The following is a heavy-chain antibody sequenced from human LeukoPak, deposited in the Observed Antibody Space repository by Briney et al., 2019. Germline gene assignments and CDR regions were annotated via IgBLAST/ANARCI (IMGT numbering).Heavy chain of an antibody. CDR1: GGSISSYY. V-gene: IGHV4-59*01. CDR3: ARARIAVAGYHFDY. CDR2: IYYSGST. Sequence: SETLSLTCTVSGGSISSYYWSWIRQPPGKGLEWIGYIYYSGSTNYNPPLKSRVTISVDTSKNQFSLKLSSVTAADTAVYYCARARIAVAGYHFDYWGQGTLVTVSS. J-gene: IGHJ4*02. D-gene: IGHD6-19*01.